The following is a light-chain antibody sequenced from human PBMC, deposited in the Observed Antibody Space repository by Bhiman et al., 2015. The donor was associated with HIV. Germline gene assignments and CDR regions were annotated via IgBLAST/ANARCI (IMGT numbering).Light chain of an antibody. V-gene: IGLV1-44*01. Sequence: QLVLTQPPSASGTPGQRVTISCSGSSSNIGSNNVNWYQQVPGTAPKLLIYRNYQRPSGVPDRFSGSKSGTSASLAISGLQAEDEADYYCSSYTSSNTYVFGTGTKVTVL. CDR3: SSYTSSNTYV. CDR2: RNY. J-gene: IGLJ1*01. CDR1: SSNIGSNN.